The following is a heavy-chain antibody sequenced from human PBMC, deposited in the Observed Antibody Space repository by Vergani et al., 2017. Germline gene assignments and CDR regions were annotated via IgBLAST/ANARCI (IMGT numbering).Heavy chain of an antibody. D-gene: IGHD3-3*01. CDR1: GYTFTSYG. Sequence: QVQLVQSGAEVKKPGASVKVSCKASGYTFTSYGISWVRQAPGQGLEWMGWISAYNGNTNYAQKLQGRVTMTTDTSTSTAYMELRSLRSDDTAVYYCARVRYYDFWSGYYSPGGFDPWGQGTLVTVSS. V-gene: IGHV1-18*01. J-gene: IGHJ5*02. CDR2: ISAYNGNT. CDR3: ARVRYYDFWSGYYSPGGFDP.